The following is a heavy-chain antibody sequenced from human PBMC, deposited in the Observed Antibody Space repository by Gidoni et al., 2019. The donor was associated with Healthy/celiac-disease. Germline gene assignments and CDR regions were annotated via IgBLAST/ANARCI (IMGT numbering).Heavy chain of an antibody. CDR1: GGTFSSYA. J-gene: IGHJ4*02. D-gene: IGHD3-22*01. CDR3: ATHGVYYDSSGLDY. Sequence: QGQLVQSGAEVKKPGSSVKVSCKASGGTFSSYAISWVRQAPGHGLEWMGGSIPIFGTANYAQKFQGRVTITADKSTSTAYMELSSLRSEDTAVYYCATHGVYYDSSGLDYWGQGTLVTVSS. CDR2: SIPIFGTA. V-gene: IGHV1-69*06.